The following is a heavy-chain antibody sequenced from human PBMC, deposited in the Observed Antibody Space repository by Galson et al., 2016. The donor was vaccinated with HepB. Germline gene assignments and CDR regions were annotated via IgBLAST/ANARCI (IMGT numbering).Heavy chain of an antibody. D-gene: IGHD3-10*01. V-gene: IGHV3-11*06. Sequence: SLRLSCAASGFTFSDYYMSWIRQAPGKGLEYVSYITSRSTYTNYVAFVKGRFTISRDDAKNSLYLQMNSLRADDTAVYYCARGHYGSGTYYNVYFDSWGQGTLVTVSS. CDR3: ARGHYGSGTYYNVYFDS. CDR1: GFTFSDYY. J-gene: IGHJ4*02. CDR2: ITSRSTYT.